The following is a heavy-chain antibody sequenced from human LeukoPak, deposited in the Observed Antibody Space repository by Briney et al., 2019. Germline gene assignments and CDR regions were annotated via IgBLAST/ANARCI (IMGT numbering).Heavy chain of an antibody. CDR3: AKASRFGYSYGPREYFYYMDV. D-gene: IGHD5-18*01. V-gene: IGHV1-8*01. J-gene: IGHJ6*03. Sequence: ASVKVSCKASGYTFTSYDINWVRQATGQGLEWMGWMNPNSGNTGYAQKFQGRVTMTRNTSISTAYMELSSLRSEDTAVYYCAKASRFGYSYGPREYFYYMDVWGEGTTVTISS. CDR2: MNPNSGNT. CDR1: GYTFTSYD.